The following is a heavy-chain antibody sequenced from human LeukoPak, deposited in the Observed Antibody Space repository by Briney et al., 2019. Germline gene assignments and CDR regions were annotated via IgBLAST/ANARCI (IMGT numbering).Heavy chain of an antibody. CDR2: ISGSGGST. Sequence: GGSLRLSCAASGFTFSSYAMSWVRQAPGKGLEWVSAISGSGGSTYYADSVKGRLTISRDNSKNTLYLQMNSLRAEDTAVYYCAKLMDYEILYGYSRTHSFDYWGQGTLVTVSS. CDR1: GFTFSSYA. J-gene: IGHJ4*02. CDR3: AKLMDYEILYGYSRTHSFDY. D-gene: IGHD3-9*01. V-gene: IGHV3-23*01.